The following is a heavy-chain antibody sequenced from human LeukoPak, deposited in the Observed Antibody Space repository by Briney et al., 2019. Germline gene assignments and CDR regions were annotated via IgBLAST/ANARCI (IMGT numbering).Heavy chain of an antibody. CDR2: IYYSGST. CDR1: GFTFDDYG. Sequence: PGGSLRLSCAASGFTFDDYGMSWVRQAPGKGLEWIGSIYYSGSTYYNPSLKSRVTISVDTSRNQFSLELSSVTAADTAVYYCARHVSSDGYNFFIDYWGQGTLVTVSS. V-gene: IGHV4-39*01. J-gene: IGHJ4*02. D-gene: IGHD5-24*01. CDR3: ARHVSSDGYNFFIDY.